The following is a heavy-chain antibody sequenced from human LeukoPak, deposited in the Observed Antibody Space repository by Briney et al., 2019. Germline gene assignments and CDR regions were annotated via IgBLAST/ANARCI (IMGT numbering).Heavy chain of an antibody. Sequence: PGGSLRLSCAASGFTFSSYAMSWVCQAPGKGLEWVSAISGSGDKTYYADSVKGRFTISRDNSKNTLDLQMNSLRAEDTALYYCAKNVGYDFWSGYLEFDPWGQGTLVTVSS. J-gene: IGHJ5*02. CDR3: AKNVGYDFWSGYLEFDP. V-gene: IGHV3-23*01. CDR1: GFTFSSYA. D-gene: IGHD3-3*01. CDR2: ISGSGDKT.